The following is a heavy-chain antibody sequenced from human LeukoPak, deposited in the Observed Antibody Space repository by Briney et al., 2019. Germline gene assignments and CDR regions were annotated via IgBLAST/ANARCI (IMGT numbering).Heavy chain of an antibody. CDR3: AKGQYASGWNSGNY. V-gene: IGHV3-23*01. D-gene: IGHD1/OR15-1a*01. CDR1: GFTFSSYA. J-gene: IGHJ4*02. CDR2: ISGGHGGT. Sequence: GGSLRLSCAASGFTFSSYAMSWVRHAPGKGLEWVSSISGGHGGTYYADSVKGRFTISRDDSKNTLYLQVNSLRAEDTAVYYCAKGQYASGWNSGNYWGQGTLVTVSS.